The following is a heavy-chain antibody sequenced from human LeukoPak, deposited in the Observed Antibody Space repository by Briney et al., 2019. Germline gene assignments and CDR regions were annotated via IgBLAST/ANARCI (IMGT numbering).Heavy chain of an antibody. D-gene: IGHD2-2*01. Sequence: GESLKISCKGSGYSFTSYWIGWVRQMPGKGLEWMGIIYPGDSDTRYSPSFQGQVTISADKSISTAYLQWSSLKASDTAMYYCARLIYYCSSTSCQFGGGFDDWGQGTLVTVSS. J-gene: IGHJ4*02. V-gene: IGHV5-51*01. CDR2: IYPGDSDT. CDR3: ARLIYYCSSTSCQFGGGFDD. CDR1: GYSFTSYW.